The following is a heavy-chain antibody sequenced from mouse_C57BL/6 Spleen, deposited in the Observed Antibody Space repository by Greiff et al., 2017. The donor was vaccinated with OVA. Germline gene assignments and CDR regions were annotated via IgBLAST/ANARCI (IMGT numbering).Heavy chain of an antibody. V-gene: IGHV1-26*01. CDR1: GYTFTDYY. Sequence: VQLQQSGPELVKPGASVKISCKASGYTFTDYYMNWVKQSHGKSLEWIGDINPNNGGTSYNQKFKGKATLTVDKSSSTAYMELRSLTSEDSAVYYCARRDYASFAYWGQGTLVTVSA. J-gene: IGHJ3*01. CDR2: INPNNGGT. D-gene: IGHD1-1*01. CDR3: ARRDYASFAY.